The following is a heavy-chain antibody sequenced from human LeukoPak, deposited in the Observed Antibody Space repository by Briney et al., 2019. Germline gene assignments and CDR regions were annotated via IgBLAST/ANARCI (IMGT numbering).Heavy chain of an antibody. Sequence: SETLSLTCAVYGGSFSGYYWSWIRQPPGKGLEWIGEINHSGSTNYNPSLKSRVTISVDTSKNQFSLKLSSVTAADTAVYYCARHIVWQWLVPGWFDPWGQGTLVTVSS. D-gene: IGHD6-19*01. CDR3: ARHIVWQWLVPGWFDP. J-gene: IGHJ5*02. V-gene: IGHV4-34*01. CDR1: GGSFSGYY. CDR2: INHSGST.